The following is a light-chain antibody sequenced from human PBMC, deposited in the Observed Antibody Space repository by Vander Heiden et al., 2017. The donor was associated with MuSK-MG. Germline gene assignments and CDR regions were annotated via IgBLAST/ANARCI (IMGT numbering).Light chain of an antibody. Sequence: EIVLTQSPATLSLSPGERATLSCRASQSVSSYLAWYQQKPGQAPRLLIYDASNRATGIPARFSGSGYGTDFTLTISSREPEDFAVYYCQQRSNWPPITFGQGTGLEIK. CDR1: QSVSSY. J-gene: IGKJ5*01. CDR3: QQRSNWPPIT. CDR2: DAS. V-gene: IGKV3-11*01.